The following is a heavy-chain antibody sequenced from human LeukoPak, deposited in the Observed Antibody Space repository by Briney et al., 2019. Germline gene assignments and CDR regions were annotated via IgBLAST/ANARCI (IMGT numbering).Heavy chain of an antibody. CDR2: ISYDGSNK. J-gene: IGHJ6*02. Sequence: GRSLRLSCAASGFTFSSYGMHWVRQAPGKGLEWVAVISYDGSNKYYADSVKGRFTTSRDNSKNTLYLQMNSLRAEDTAVYYCAKSLTFGELPHYYYYGMDVWGQGTTVTVSS. D-gene: IGHD3-10*01. CDR1: GFTFSSYG. V-gene: IGHV3-30*18. CDR3: AKSLTFGELPHYYYYGMDV.